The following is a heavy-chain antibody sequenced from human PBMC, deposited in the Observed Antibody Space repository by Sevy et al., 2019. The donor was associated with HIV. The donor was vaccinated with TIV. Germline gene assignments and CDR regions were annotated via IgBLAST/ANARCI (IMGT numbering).Heavy chain of an antibody. V-gene: IGHV1-18*01. CDR3: ATDNKVVVVPAARGYFDY. CDR2: ISAYNGNT. J-gene: IGHJ4*02. CDR1: GYTFTSYG. Sequence: ASVKVSCKASGYTFTSYGISWVRQAPGQGLEWMGWISAYNGNTNYAQKLQGRVTMTTDTSTSTAYMELRSLRSDDTAVYYCATDNKVVVVPAARGYFDYWGQGTLVTVSS. D-gene: IGHD2-2*01.